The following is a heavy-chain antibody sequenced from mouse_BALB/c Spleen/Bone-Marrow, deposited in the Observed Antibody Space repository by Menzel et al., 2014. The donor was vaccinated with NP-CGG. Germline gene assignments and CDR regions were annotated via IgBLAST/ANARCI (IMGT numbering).Heavy chain of an antibody. Sequence: EVQVVESGGGLVQPGSSLRLSCATSGFTFTDYYMNWVRQPPGKALEWLGFIRNKADGYTTEFSASVKGRFTISRDNSQSILYLQMNTLRAEDSATYYCARYDGYSDNAMDYRGQGTSVTDSS. CDR1: GFTFTDYY. J-gene: IGHJ4*01. D-gene: IGHD2-3*01. CDR2: IRNKADGYTT. CDR3: ARYDGYSDNAMDY. V-gene: IGHV7-3*02.